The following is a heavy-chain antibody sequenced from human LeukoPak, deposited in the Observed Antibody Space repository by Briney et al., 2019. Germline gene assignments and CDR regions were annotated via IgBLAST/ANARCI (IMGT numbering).Heavy chain of an antibody. J-gene: IGHJ5*02. Sequence: ASVKLSCKASGYTFTGYYMHWVGQAHGQGLEWMGRINSNSGGTNYAQKFQGRVTMTRDTSISTAFMVPSRLRSDDTAVYYCARAVYCSGWYVPWGRGTLVTVSS. CDR2: INSNSGGT. CDR1: GYTFTGYY. V-gene: IGHV1-2*06. D-gene: IGHD6-19*01. CDR3: ARAVYCSGWYVP.